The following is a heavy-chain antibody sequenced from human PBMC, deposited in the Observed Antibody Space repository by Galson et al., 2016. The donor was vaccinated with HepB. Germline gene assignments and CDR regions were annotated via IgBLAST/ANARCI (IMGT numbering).Heavy chain of an antibody. CDR1: GASVTSDRFF. CDR2: ISYSGLT. Sequence: LSLTCTVSGASVTSDRFFWGWLRQPPGKGLEWIGSISYSGLTNYNPSFQSRVTISVDTSKDYFSLELKSVTAADTAVYFCARLTWEVLGWFDTWGQGTLVTVSS. V-gene: IGHV4-39*02. CDR3: ARLTWEVLGWFDT. D-gene: IGHD1-26*01. J-gene: IGHJ5*02.